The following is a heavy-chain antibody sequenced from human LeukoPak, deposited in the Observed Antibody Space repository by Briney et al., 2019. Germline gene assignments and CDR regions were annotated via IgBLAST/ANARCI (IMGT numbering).Heavy chain of an antibody. CDR2: IGASGYRT. CDR1: GFTFYSYA. Sequence: PGGSLRLSCAASGFTFYSYAMGWVRQSPGKGLEWVSAIGASGYRTFYADSVKGRFTISRDNSANTLYLQMNSLRAEDTALYYCAKHSGSYFIYYVDSWGQGTLVTVSS. D-gene: IGHD1-26*01. V-gene: IGHV3-23*01. CDR3: AKHSGSYFIYYVDS. J-gene: IGHJ4*02.